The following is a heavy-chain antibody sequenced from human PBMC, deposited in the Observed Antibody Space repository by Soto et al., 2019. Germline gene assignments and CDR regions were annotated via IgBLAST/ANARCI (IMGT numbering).Heavy chain of an antibody. CDR3: AKGDNLGPKTGYAFDP. J-gene: IGHJ5*02. CDR1: GDSVPSNTAS. V-gene: IGHV6-1*01. D-gene: IGHD5-12*01. CDR2: TYFRSKWYN. Sequence: SQTLSLTCAISGDSVPSNTASWNWIRQSPSRGLEWLGRTYFRSKWYNDYAVSVKSRIIINPDTSNNQFSLQLNSVTPEDTSVYFCAKGDNLGPKTGYAFDPWGQGIMVTVSS.